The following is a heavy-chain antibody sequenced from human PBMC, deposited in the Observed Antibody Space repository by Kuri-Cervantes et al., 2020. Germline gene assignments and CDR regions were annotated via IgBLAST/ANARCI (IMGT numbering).Heavy chain of an antibody. J-gene: IGHJ6*03. V-gene: IGHV1-2*02. CDR2: INPNNGGT. CDR1: GYTFTYRY. CDR3: ASSPSYYYYIDV. Sequence: ASVKVSCKASGYTFTYRYLHWVRQAPGQALEWMGWINPNNGGTNYAQKFQGRVTMTRDTSISTAYMELSRLRSDDTAVYYCASSPSYYYYIDVWGKGTTVTVSS.